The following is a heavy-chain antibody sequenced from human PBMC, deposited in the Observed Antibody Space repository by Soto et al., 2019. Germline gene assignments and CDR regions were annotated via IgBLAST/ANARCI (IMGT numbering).Heavy chain of an antibody. CDR2: INPNSGGT. D-gene: IGHD6-6*01. CDR1: GYTFTGYY. V-gene: IGHV1-2*02. J-gene: IGHJ5*02. CDR3: ARSYSSSRGGWFDP. Sequence: ASVKVSGKASGYTFTGYYMHWVRQAPGQGLEWMGWINPNSGGTNYAQKFQGRVTMTRDTSISTAYMELSRLRSDDTAVYYCARSYSSSRGGWFDPWGQGTLVTVSS.